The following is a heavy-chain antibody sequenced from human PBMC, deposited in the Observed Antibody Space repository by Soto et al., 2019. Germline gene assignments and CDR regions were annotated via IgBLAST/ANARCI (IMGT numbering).Heavy chain of an antibody. CDR1: GDSVSSNSAA. Sequence: QVQLQQSGPGLVKPSQTLSLTCAISGDSVSSNSAAWNWIRQSPSRGLEWLRRTYYRSKWSNDYAVSVKSRITINPDTSKNQFSLQPNSVTPEYTAVYYCARESPCSGGSCYPRRYSDYWGQGTLVTVSS. CDR2: TYYRSKWSN. V-gene: IGHV6-1*01. D-gene: IGHD2-15*01. CDR3: ARESPCSGGSCYPRRYSDY. J-gene: IGHJ4*02.